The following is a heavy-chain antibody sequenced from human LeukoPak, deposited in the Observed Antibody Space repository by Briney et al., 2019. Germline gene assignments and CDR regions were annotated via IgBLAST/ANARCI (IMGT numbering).Heavy chain of an antibody. D-gene: IGHD2-2*01. CDR2: IYHSGST. V-gene: IGHV4-30-2*01. J-gene: IGHJ3*02. CDR1: GGSISSGGYY. CDR3: ARDVYCSSTSCPDAFDI. Sequence: SETLSLTCTVSGGSISSGGYYWSWIRQPPGKGLEWIGYIYHSGSTYYNPSLKSRVTISVDRSKNQFSLKLSSVTAADTAVYYCARDVYCSSTSCPDAFDIWGQGTMVTVSS.